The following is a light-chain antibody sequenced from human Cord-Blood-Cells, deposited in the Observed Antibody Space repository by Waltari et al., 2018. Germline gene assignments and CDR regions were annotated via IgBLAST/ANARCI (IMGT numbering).Light chain of an antibody. Sequence: SYELKQPPSVSVSPGQTARITCPGDALPKNYASWYPQKSGQAPVLVIDEDSIRASGIPERFSGASSGTMSTLTIRGAEVEDDADYYCYSTDSSGNHRVFGGGTKLTVL. V-gene: IGLV3-10*01. CDR1: ALPKNY. CDR2: EDS. CDR3: YSTDSSGNHRV. J-gene: IGLJ2*01.